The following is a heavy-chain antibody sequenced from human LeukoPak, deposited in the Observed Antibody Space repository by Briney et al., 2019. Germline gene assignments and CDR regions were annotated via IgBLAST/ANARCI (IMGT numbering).Heavy chain of an antibody. D-gene: IGHD3-22*01. Sequence: PSETLSLTCAVSGDSISSVYYWGWIRQPPGKGLEWVGTIYHNGTSYYNPSLKSRVTISLDTSKNQFSLKLSSATAADTAVYYCARHQYYDSRGSHYYSYYYMDVWGKGTTVTVSS. CDR1: GDSISSVYY. CDR2: IYHNGTS. CDR3: ARHQYYDSRGSHYYSYYYMDV. J-gene: IGHJ6*03. V-gene: IGHV4-38-2*01.